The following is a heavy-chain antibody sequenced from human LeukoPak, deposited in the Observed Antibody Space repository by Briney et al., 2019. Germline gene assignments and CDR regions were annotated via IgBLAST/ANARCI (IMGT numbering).Heavy chain of an antibody. J-gene: IGHJ4*02. Sequence: GGSLRLSCAASGFTFSTYWMSWVRQAPGKGLEWVANIKQDGSEKYYVDSVKGRFTISRDNAKNSLYLQMNSLRAEDTAVYFCASETYCSGGSCSAFDYWGQGTLVTVSS. CDR1: GFTFSTYW. CDR2: IKQDGSEK. V-gene: IGHV3-7*01. CDR3: ASETYCSGGSCSAFDY. D-gene: IGHD2-15*01.